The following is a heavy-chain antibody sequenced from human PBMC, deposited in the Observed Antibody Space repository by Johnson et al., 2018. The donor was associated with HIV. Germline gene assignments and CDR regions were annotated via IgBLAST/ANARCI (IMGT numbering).Heavy chain of an antibody. D-gene: IGHD4-17*01. CDR1: GFTFDDYA. V-gene: IGHV3-9*01. CDR2: ISWNSGSK. J-gene: IGHJ3*02. CDR3: ANIGETYAFDI. Sequence: VQLVESGGGLVQPGRSLRLSCAASGFTFDDYAMHWVRQAPGKGLEWVSGISWNSGSKGYAASVKGRFTISRDNAKNSLYLQMNSLRAEDTALYYCANIGETYAFDIWGQGTMVTVSS.